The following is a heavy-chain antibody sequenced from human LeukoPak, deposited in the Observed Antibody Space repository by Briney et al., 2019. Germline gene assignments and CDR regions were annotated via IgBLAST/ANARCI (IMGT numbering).Heavy chain of an antibody. V-gene: IGHV1-69*04. D-gene: IGHD2/OR15-2a*01. J-gene: IGHJ4*02. CDR3: ASQFLLLFDY. Sequence: ASVKVSCKAPGDTFGSYAISWVRQAHGQGLEWMGRTIPILGIAKYAQKFQGRLTITADTSTSTAYMQLTNLRSDDTAVYYCASQFLLLFDYWGRGTLVTVSS. CDR2: TIPILGIA. CDR1: GDTFGSYA.